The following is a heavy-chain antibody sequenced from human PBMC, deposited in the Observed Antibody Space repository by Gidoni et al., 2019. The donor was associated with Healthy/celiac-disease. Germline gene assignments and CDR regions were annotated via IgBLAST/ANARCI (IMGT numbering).Heavy chain of an antibody. J-gene: IGHJ5*02. V-gene: IGHV2-26*01. D-gene: IGHD2-2*01. CDR2: IFSNDEK. Sequence: QVTFKDSGPVLVKPTETLTLTCTVSGFSLSNASMGVSWIRQPPWKALEWLADIFSNDEKSYSTSLKSRLTISKDTSKSQVVLTMNNMDPVDTATYYCARMVVVPAAMPYPNWFDPWGQGTLVTVSS. CDR3: ARMVVVPAAMPYPNWFDP. CDR1: GFSLSNASMG.